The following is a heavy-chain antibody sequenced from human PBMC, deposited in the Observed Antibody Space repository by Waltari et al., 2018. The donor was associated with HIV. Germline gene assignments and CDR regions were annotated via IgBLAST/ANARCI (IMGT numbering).Heavy chain of an antibody. CDR3: ARLKNNGDHTHFDY. CDR2: ISSSSSTI. V-gene: IGHV3-48*02. Sequence: EVQLVESGGGLVQPGGSLRLSCAASGFTFSSYSMNWVRQAPGKGLEWVSYISSSSSTIYYADSVKGRFTISRDNAKNSLYLQMNSLRDEDTAVYYCARLKNNGDHTHFDYWGQGTLVTVSS. J-gene: IGHJ4*02. CDR1: GFTFSSYS. D-gene: IGHD4-17*01.